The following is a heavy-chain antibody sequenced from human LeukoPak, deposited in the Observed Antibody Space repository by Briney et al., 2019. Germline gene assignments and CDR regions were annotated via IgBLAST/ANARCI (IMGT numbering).Heavy chain of an antibody. CDR3: ARGRRRGATPFVY. J-gene: IGHJ4*01. CDR1: GGSISSYY. V-gene: IGHV4-59*12. CDR2: IYYSGST. D-gene: IGHD1-26*01. Sequence: SETLSLTCTVSGGSISSYYWSWIRQPPGKGLEWIGYIYYSGSTNYNPSLKSRGTILVETSTNKFSLKLSSVTAADTAVYYCARGRRRGATPFVYWGQGTLVTVSS.